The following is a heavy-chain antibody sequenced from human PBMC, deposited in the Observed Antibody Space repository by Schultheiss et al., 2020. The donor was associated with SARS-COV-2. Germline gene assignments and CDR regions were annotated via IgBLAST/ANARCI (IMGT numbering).Heavy chain of an antibody. J-gene: IGHJ5*02. CDR2: ISGSGGST. CDR1: GFTFSSYA. Sequence: GGSLRLSCAASGFTFSSYAMHWVRQAPGKGLEWVSAISGSGGSTNYADSVKGRFTISRDNSKNTLYLQMNSLRAEDTAVYYCAKDIFGSGWYDEFDPWGQGTLVTVSS. CDR3: AKDIFGSGWYDEFDP. V-gene: IGHV3-23*01. D-gene: IGHD6-19*01.